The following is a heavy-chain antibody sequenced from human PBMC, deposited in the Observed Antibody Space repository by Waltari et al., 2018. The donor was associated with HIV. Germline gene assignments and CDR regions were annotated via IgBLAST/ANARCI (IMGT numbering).Heavy chain of an antibody. CDR3: ARVRGYDFWSGQKQFDY. V-gene: IGHV4-59*01. J-gene: IGHJ4*02. CDR2: IYYSGST. D-gene: IGHD3-3*01. Sequence: EWIGYIYYSGSTNYNPSLKSRVTISVDTSKNQFSLKLSSVTAADTAVYYCARVRGYDFWSGQKQFDYWGQGTLVTVSS.